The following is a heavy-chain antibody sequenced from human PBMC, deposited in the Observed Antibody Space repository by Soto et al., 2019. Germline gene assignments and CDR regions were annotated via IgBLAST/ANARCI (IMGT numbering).Heavy chain of an antibody. CDR3: ARGRTYYYDSSAYHFDY. V-gene: IGHV4-59*01. J-gene: IGHJ4*02. D-gene: IGHD3-22*01. Sequence: SETLSLTCTVSGGSISSYYWSWLRQPPGKGLEWIGYIYYSGSTNYNPSLKSRVTISVDTSKNQFSLKLSSVTAADTAVYYCARGRTYYYDSSAYHFDYWGQGTLVTVSS. CDR1: GGSISSYY. CDR2: IYYSGST.